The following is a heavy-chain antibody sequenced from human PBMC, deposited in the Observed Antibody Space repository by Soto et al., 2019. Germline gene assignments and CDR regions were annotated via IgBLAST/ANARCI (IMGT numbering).Heavy chain of an antibody. V-gene: IGHV1-3*01. CDR1: GYTFTSYA. CDR3: ARGGIVVVPAAVYYYGMDV. Sequence: ASVKVSCKASGYTFTSYAMHWVRQAPGQRLEWMGWINAGNGNTKYSQKFQGRVTITRDTSASTAYMELSSLRSEDTAVYYCARGGIVVVPAAVYYYGMDVWGQGTTVTVSS. CDR2: INAGNGNT. D-gene: IGHD2-2*01. J-gene: IGHJ6*02.